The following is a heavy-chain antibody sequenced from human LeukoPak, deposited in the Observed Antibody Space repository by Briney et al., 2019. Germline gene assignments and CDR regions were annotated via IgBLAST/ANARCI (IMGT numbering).Heavy chain of an antibody. CDR1: GGSITGSSYY. V-gene: IGHV4-39*02. CDR2: VYYSGST. CDR3: TRGSYDVLTGRSTLGEY. J-gene: IGHJ4*02. Sequence: SETLSLTCTISGGSITGSSYYWGWIRQSPGKGLEWIGNVYYSGSTYYNSSLKSRVTISIDTSKNHFSLRLTSVTASDTAVYFCTRGSYDVLTGRSTLGEYWGQGTLVAVSS. D-gene: IGHD3-9*01.